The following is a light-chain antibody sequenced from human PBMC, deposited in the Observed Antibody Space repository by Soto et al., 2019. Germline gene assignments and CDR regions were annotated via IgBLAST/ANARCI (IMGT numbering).Light chain of an antibody. V-gene: IGKV3-15*01. Sequence: EIVLTQSPGTLSLSAGERATLSCRASQSVSSNLAWYQQKPGQAPRLLIYGASTRATGIPARFSGSGSGTDFTLTISRLETEDFALYYCQQYQNLWTFGQGTKVDI. CDR2: GAS. CDR1: QSVSSN. CDR3: QQYQNLWT. J-gene: IGKJ1*01.